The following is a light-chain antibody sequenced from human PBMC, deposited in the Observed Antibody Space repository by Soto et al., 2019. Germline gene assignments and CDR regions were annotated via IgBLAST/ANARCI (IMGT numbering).Light chain of an antibody. CDR2: DAS. CDR3: QQYNSHDDIA. J-gene: IGKJ4*01. Sequence: DIQRPQSPSTLSASVGDRVTITCRPSQSITSWLAWYQQKPGKAPNLLIYDASSLQSGVPSRFSGSGSGTEFTLTISSLQPDDSATYYCQQYNSHDDIAFGRGTKVDIK. CDR1: QSITSW. V-gene: IGKV1-5*01.